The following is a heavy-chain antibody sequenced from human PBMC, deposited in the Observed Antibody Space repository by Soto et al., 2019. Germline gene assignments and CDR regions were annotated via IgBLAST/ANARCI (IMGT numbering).Heavy chain of an antibody. Sequence: ASVKVSCKASGYTFTSYYMHWVQQAPGQGLEWMGIINPSGGSTSYAQKFQGRVTMTRDTSTSTVYMELSSLRSEDTAVYYCARGYCSSTSCYTPPYYYYHGMDVWGQGTTVTVSS. D-gene: IGHD2-2*02. CDR1: GYTFTSYY. J-gene: IGHJ6*02. V-gene: IGHV1-46*01. CDR3: ARGYCSSTSCYTPPYYYYHGMDV. CDR2: INPSGGST.